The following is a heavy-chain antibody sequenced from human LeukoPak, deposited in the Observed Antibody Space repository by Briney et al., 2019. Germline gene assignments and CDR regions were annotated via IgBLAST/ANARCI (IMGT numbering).Heavy chain of an antibody. D-gene: IGHD6-13*01. J-gene: IGHJ5*02. CDR3: ARTIAAAGIWWFDP. V-gene: IGHV4-59*08. Sequence: KPSETLSLTCAVSGGSISSYYWSWIRQPPGKGLEWIGYIYYSGSTNYNPSLKSRVTISVDTSKNQSSLKLSSVTAADTAVYYCARTIAAAGIWWFDPWGQGTLVTVSS. CDR1: GGSISSYY. CDR2: IYYSGST.